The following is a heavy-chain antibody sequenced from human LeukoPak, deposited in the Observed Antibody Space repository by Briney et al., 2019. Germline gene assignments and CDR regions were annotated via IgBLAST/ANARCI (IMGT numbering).Heavy chain of an antibody. CDR3: ARAGAYDSSGRGTFDY. CDR2: IIPIFGTA. CDR1: GGTFSSYA. V-gene: IGHV1-69*13. D-gene: IGHD3-22*01. J-gene: IGHJ4*02. Sequence: SVKVSCKASGGTFSSYAISWVRQAPGQGLEWMGGIIPIFGTANYAQKFQGRVTITADESTSTAYMELSSLRSEDTAVYYCARAGAYDSSGRGTFDYWGQGTLVTVSS.